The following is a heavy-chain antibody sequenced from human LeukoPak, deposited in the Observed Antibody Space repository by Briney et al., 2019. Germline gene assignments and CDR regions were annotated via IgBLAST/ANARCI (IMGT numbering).Heavy chain of an antibody. J-gene: IGHJ4*02. CDR3: AREMRDGYNSIDY. D-gene: IGHD5-24*01. CDR1: GFTFSSYS. CDR2: ISSSSSYI. Sequence: PGGSLRLSCAASGFTFSSYSMNWVRQAPGKGLEWVSSISSSSSYIYYADSVKGRFTISRDNAKNSLYLQMNSLRAEDTAVYHCAREMRDGYNSIDYWGQGTLVTVSS. V-gene: IGHV3-21*01.